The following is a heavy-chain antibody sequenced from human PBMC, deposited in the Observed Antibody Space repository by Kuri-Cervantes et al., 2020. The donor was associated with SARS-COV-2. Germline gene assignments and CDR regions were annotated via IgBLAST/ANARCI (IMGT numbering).Heavy chain of an antibody. CDR1: GYTFTSYG. CDR3: ARDAFDSSGYQLVDY. V-gene: IGHV1-18*04. CDR2: SSAYNGNT. D-gene: IGHD3-22*01. Sequence: ASVKVSCKASGYTFTSYGISWVRQAPGQGLEWMGWSSAYNGNTDYAQKLQGRVTMTTDTSTSTAYMELRSLRSGDTAVYYCARDAFDSSGYQLVDYWGQGTLVTVSS. J-gene: IGHJ4*02.